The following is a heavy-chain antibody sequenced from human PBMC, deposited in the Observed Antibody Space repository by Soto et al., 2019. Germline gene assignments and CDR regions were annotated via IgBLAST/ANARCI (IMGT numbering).Heavy chain of an antibody. CDR1: GFTFIRYA. J-gene: IGHJ4*02. CDR2: ISYDGSNK. V-gene: IGHV3-30-3*01. CDR3: ARARFESIAAAGTGLDY. Sequence: PGGSLRLSCAASGFTFIRYAMHWGRQAPGKGLEWVAVISYDGSNKYYADSVKGRFTISRDNSKNTLYLQMNSLRAEDTAVYYCARARFESIAAAGTGLDYWGQGTLVTVSS. D-gene: IGHD6-13*01.